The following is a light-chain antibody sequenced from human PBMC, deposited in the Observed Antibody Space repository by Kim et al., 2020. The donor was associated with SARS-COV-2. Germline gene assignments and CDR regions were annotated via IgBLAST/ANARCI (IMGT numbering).Light chain of an antibody. CDR1: SSNIGSNY. Sequence: ELTQPPSASGTPGQRVTISCSGSSSNIGSNYVYWYQQLPGTAPKLLIYRNNQRPSGVPDRFSGSKSGTSASLAISGLRSEDEADYYCAAWDDSLSGLVFGGGTQLTVL. CDR3: AAWDDSLSGLV. CDR2: RNN. V-gene: IGLV1-47*01. J-gene: IGLJ2*01.